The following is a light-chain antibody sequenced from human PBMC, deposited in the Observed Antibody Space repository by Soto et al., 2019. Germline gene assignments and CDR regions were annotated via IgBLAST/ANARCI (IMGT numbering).Light chain of an antibody. CDR1: QDISNY. CDR2: DAS. Sequence: DIQMTQSPSSLSASVGDRVTITCQASQDISNYLNWYQQRPGKAPKLLIYDASKLEIGVPLRFSGSGSGTDFTFTISSLQPEDSETIYCQQYDNCPPLNFGGGTKVEIK. J-gene: IGKJ4*01. V-gene: IGKV1-33*01. CDR3: QQYDNCPPLN.